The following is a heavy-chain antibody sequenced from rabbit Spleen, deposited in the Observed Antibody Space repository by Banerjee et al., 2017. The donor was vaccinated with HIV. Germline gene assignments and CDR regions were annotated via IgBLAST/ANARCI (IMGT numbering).Heavy chain of an antibody. V-gene: IGHV1S45*01. CDR1: GIDFSAYYY. J-gene: IGHJ6*01. CDR3: ARDTASSFSSYGMDL. Sequence: QQQLEESGGGLVKPGGTLTLTCKASGIDFSAYYYMCWVRQAPGMGLEWIGCIYGGSGGFTYYASWAKGRFSCSKTSSTTVTLQMTSLTAADTATYFCARDTASSFSSYGMDLWGPGTLVTVS. CDR2: IYGGSGGFT. D-gene: IGHD4-2*01.